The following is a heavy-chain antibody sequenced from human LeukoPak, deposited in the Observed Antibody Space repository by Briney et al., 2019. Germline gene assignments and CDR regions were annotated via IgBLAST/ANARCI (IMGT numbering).Heavy chain of an antibody. J-gene: IGHJ4*02. V-gene: IGHV3-49*03. CDR3: TKSRYYDYVWGGY. D-gene: IGHD3-16*01. CDR1: GCTFGDYA. CDR2: IRSKGYGGTT. Sequence: GGSQRLSCTGSGCTFGDYAVTWFRQAPGKGLEWVGFIRSKGYGGTTEYAASVKGRFTISRDDSKSIAYLQMNSLKTEDTAVYYCTKSRYYDYVWGGYWGQGTLVTASS.